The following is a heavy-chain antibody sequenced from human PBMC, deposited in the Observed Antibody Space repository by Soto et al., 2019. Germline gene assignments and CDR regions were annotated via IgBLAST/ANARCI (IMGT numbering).Heavy chain of an antibody. V-gene: IGHV3-21*01. J-gene: IGHJ4*02. D-gene: IGHD3-10*01. CDR2: ISSSSSYI. Sequence: EVQLVESGGGLVKPGGSLRLSCAASGFTFSSYSMNWVRQAPGKGLEWVSSISSSSSYIYYADSVKGRFTISRDNAKNSLYLQMNSLRAEDTAVYYCARDIFSSVITMVRGVLGYWGQGTLVTVSS. CDR1: GFTFSSYS. CDR3: ARDIFSSVITMVRGVLGY.